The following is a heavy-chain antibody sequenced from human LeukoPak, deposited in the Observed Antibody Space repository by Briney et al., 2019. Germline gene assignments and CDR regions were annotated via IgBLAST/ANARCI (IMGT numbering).Heavy chain of an antibody. CDR1: GDSVSSNSAV. CDR2: TYYKSKWSS. D-gene: IGHD5-12*01. Sequence: SQTLSLTCAISGDSVSSNSAVWNWIRQSPSRGLERLGRTYYKSKWSSDFAISVKSRITINPDTSKNQFSLHLNSVTPEDTAVYYCARGDIALDYWGQGTLVTVSS. J-gene: IGHJ4*02. CDR3: ARGDIALDY. V-gene: IGHV6-1*01.